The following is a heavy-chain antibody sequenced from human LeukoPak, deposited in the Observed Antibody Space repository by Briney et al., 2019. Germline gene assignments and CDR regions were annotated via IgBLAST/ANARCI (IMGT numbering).Heavy chain of an antibody. CDR2: ISGTGGTT. Sequence: GESLRLSCAASGFTFSSYAMSWVRQAPGKGLEWVSAISGTGGTTYYADSVKGRFTISRDNSKNTLYLQMNSLRAEDTAVYYCAKFAIWSGYYYYFDYWGQGTLVIVSS. CDR3: AKFAIWSGYYYYFDY. D-gene: IGHD3-3*01. CDR1: GFTFSSYA. V-gene: IGHV3-23*01. J-gene: IGHJ4*02.